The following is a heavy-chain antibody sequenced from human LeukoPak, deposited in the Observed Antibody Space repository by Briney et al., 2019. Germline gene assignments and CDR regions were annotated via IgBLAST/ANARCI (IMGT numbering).Heavy chain of an antibody. D-gene: IGHD3-9*01. CDR3: AKVLRYFDWLPPLDY. CDR2: ISYDGSNK. V-gene: IGHV3-30*18. J-gene: IGHJ4*02. CDR1: GFTFSSYG. Sequence: PGRSLRLSCAASGFTFSSYGMHWVRQAPGKGLEWVAVISYDGSNKYYADSVKGRFTISRDNSKNTLYLQMNSLRAEDTAVYYCAKVLRYFDWLPPLDYWGQGTLVTVSS.